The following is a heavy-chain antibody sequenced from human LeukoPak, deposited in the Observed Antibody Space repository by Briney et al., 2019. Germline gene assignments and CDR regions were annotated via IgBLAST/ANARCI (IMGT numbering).Heavy chain of an antibody. Sequence: ASVKVSCKASGYTFTSYYMHWVRQAPGQGLEWMGIINPSGGSTSYAQKFQGRVTMTRDTSTSAVYMELSSLRSEDTAVYYCARDRTSGYSYGFNQASCMDAWGKGTTVTVSS. CDR2: INPSGGST. V-gene: IGHV1-46*01. CDR1: GYTFTSYY. J-gene: IGHJ6*03. D-gene: IGHD5-18*01. CDR3: ARDRTSGYSYGFNQASCMDA.